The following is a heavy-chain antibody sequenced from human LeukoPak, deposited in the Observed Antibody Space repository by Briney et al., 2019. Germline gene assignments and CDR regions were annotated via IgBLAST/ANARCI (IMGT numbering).Heavy chain of an antibody. CDR2: ISGSGGST. V-gene: IGHV3-23*01. D-gene: IGHD1-1*01. CDR1: GFTFSSYA. J-gene: IGHJ6*03. CDR3: AKDGYDYYYYYMDV. Sequence: PGGSLRLSCAASGFTFSSYAMSWVRQAPGKGLEWDSAISGSGGSTYYADSVKGRFTISRDNSKNTLYLQMNSLRAEDTAVYYCAKDGYDYYYYYMDVWGKWTTVTVSS.